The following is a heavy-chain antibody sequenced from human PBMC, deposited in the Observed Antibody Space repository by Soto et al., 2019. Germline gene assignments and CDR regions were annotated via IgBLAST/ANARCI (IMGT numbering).Heavy chain of an antibody. CDR3: AHRRGYSGYDVSFDY. Sequence: QITLKESGPTLVKPTQTLTLTCTFSGFSLSTSGVGVGWIRQPPGKALEWLALIYWDDDKRYCPSLKSRLTITKDTYTNLVVLTMTNMDPVDTATYYCAHRRGYSGYDVSFDYWGQGTLVTVSS. CDR2: IYWDDDK. V-gene: IGHV2-5*02. J-gene: IGHJ4*02. D-gene: IGHD5-12*01. CDR1: GFSLSTSGVG.